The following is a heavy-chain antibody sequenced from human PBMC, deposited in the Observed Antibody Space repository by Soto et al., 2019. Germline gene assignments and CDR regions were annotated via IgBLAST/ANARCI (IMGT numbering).Heavy chain of an antibody. CDR1: GGSISSYY. Sequence: SVTLSLTCTVSGGSISSYYWSWIRQRPGKGLEWIGYIYYSGTTNYNPSLKSRVTISVDTSKNQFSLKLSSVTAADTAVYYCARGAVTRYDYWGQGTQVTVSS. CDR2: IYYSGTT. CDR3: ARGAVTRYDY. J-gene: IGHJ4*02. V-gene: IGHV4-59*08. D-gene: IGHD4-17*01.